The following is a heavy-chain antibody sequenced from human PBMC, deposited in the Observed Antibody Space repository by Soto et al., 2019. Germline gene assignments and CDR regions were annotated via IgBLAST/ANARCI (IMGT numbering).Heavy chain of an antibody. V-gene: IGHV3-23*01. CDR2: ISGSGGST. Sequence: EVQLLESGGGLVQPGGSLRLSCAASGFTFSSYAMSWVRQAPGKGLEWVSAISGSGGSTYYADSVKGRFTISRDNSKNTLYLQMNSLRAEDTAVYSCAKGIAAAGYYYYGMDVWGQGTTVTVSS. D-gene: IGHD6-13*01. J-gene: IGHJ6*02. CDR3: AKGIAAAGYYYYGMDV. CDR1: GFTFSSYA.